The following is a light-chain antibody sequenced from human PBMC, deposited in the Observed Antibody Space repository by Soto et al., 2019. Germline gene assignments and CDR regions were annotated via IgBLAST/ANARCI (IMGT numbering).Light chain of an antibody. J-gene: IGLJ3*02. CDR2: GNT. V-gene: IGLV1-40*01. Sequence: QSVLTQPPSVSGAPGQRVTISCTASSSNIGAGYDVHWYQQLPGTAPKLLIYGNTNRPSGVPDRFSGSKSRTSASLAITGLQAEDEADYYCQSYDSSLSAWVFGGGTKLTVL. CDR3: QSYDSSLSAWV. CDR1: SSNIGAGYD.